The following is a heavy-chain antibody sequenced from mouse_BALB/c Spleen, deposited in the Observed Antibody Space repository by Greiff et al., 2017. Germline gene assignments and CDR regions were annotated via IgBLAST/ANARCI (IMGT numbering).Heavy chain of an antibody. CDR3: ARANYYGSSNYAMDY. CDR1: GFTFSDYY. J-gene: IGHJ4*01. V-gene: IGHV5-4*02. Sequence: DVKLVESGGGLVKPGGSLKLSCAASGFTFSDYYMYWVRQTPEKRLEWVATISDGGSYTYYPDSVKGRFTISRDNAENNLYLQMSSLKSEDTAMYYCARANYYGSSNYAMDYWGQGTSVTVSS. D-gene: IGHD1-1*01. CDR2: ISDGGSYT.